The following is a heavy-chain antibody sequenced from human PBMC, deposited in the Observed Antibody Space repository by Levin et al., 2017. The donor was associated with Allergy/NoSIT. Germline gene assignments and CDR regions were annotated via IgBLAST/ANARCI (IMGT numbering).Heavy chain of an antibody. D-gene: IGHD4-17*01. Sequence: GGSLRLSCAASVSTLSNAWMSWVRQAPGKGLEWVGRIKSQSDGGATDYAAPVKGRFTLSRDHSKNTLFLQMNSLKTEDTAVYYCTIDYGDFFDYWGQGTLVTVSS. V-gene: IGHV3-15*01. CDR3: TIDYGDFFDY. CDR1: VSTLSNAW. CDR2: IKSQSDGGAT. J-gene: IGHJ4*02.